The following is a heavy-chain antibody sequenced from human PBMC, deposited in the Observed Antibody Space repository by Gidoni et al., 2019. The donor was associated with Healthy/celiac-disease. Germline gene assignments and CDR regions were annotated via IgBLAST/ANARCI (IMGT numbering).Heavy chain of an antibody. Sequence: QVQLVQSGAEVKKPGASVKVSCKASGYTFTSYAMHWVRQAPGQRLEWMGWINAGNGNKKYSQKFQGRVTITRDTSASTAYMELSSLRSEDTAVYYCASLYSSSWYFDYWGQGTLVTVSS. CDR2: INAGNGNK. CDR3: ASLYSSSWYFDY. CDR1: GYTFTSYA. J-gene: IGHJ4*02. V-gene: IGHV1-3*01. D-gene: IGHD6-13*01.